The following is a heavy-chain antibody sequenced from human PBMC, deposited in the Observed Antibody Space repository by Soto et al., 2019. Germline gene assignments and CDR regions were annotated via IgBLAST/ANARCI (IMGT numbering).Heavy chain of an antibody. CDR2: INPSGDAT. Sequence: ASVKFSCKASGFIFTTYYMHWVRQAPGQGLEWMGVINPSGDATTYAQNFQGRVTMTKDTSASTVYMELSGLRSEDTAVYYCARDWELGYWGQGTQVTVS. D-gene: IGHD3-10*01. V-gene: IGHV1-46*01. CDR3: ARDWELGY. J-gene: IGHJ4*02. CDR1: GFIFTTYY.